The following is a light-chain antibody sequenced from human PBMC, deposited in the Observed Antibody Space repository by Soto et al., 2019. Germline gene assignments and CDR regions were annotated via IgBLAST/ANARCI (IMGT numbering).Light chain of an antibody. Sequence: AIQLTQSPSSLSTSVGDRVTITCRASQGISSALAWYQQKPGKAPKLLIYDASSLESGVPSRFSGSGSGTDFTLFISSRQPEDVATYYYQQFNSYPYTFGQGTKLEIK. J-gene: IGKJ2*01. CDR1: QGISSA. CDR3: QQFNSYPYT. V-gene: IGKV1-13*02. CDR2: DAS.